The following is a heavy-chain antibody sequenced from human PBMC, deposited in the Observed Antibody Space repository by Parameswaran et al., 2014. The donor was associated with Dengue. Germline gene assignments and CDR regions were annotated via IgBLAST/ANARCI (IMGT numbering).Heavy chain of an antibody. CDR3: GRFGEFDGGMDV. Sequence: VRQMPGKGLEWVGFIRSKAYGGTTEYAASVKGRFTISRDDSKSIAYLQMNSLKTEDAAVYYCGRFGEFDGGMDVWGQGTTVTVSS. CDR2: IRSKAYGGTT. J-gene: IGHJ6*02. D-gene: IGHD3-10*01. V-gene: IGHV3-49*02.